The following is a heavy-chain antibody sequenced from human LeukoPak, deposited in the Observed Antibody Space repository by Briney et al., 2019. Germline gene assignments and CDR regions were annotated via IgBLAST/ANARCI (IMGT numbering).Heavy chain of an antibody. Sequence: GESLKISCKGSGYSFTSYWIGWVRQMPGKGLEWMGIIYPGDSDTRYSPSFQGQVTISADKSISTAYLQWSSLKASDTAMCYCARSRGVIAAAGRYFDYWGQGTLVTVSS. V-gene: IGHV5-51*01. CDR3: ARSRGVIAAAGRYFDY. D-gene: IGHD6-13*01. CDR2: IYPGDSDT. J-gene: IGHJ4*02. CDR1: GYSFTSYW.